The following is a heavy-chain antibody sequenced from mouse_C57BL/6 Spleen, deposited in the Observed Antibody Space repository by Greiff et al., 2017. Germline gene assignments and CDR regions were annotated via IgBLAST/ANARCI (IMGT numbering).Heavy chain of an antibody. D-gene: IGHD2-4*01. CDR2: IHPNSGST. V-gene: IGHV1-64*01. J-gene: IGHJ2*01. CDR1: GYTFTSYW. CDR3: ARSYDYDGLFDY. Sequence: QVQLQQHGAELVKPGASVKLSCKASGYTFTSYWMHWVKQRPGQGLEWIGMIHPNSGSTNYNEKFKSKATLTVDKSSSTAYMQLSSLTSEDSAVYYCARSYDYDGLFDYWGQGTTLTVSS.